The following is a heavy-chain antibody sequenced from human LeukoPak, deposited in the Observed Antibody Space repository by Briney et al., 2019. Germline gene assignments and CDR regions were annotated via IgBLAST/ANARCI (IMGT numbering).Heavy chain of an antibody. CDR2: IYHSGST. J-gene: IGHJ6*02. CDR1: GASISSGGYS. Sequence: SETLSLTCAVSGASISSGGYSWSWIRQPPGKGLEWIGYIYHSGSTYYNPSLKSRVCISVDRSKNQFSLNLSSVTAANTAVYYCARESPYYYGIDVWGQGTTVTVSS. V-gene: IGHV4-30-2*01. CDR3: ARESPYYYGIDV.